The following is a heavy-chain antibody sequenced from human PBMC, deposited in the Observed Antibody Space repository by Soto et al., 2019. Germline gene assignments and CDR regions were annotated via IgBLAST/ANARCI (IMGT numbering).Heavy chain of an antibody. J-gene: IGHJ4*02. CDR3: ARDPSCGGDCPNFDY. CDR2: ISYDGSNK. CDR1: GFTFSSYA. D-gene: IGHD2-21*02. V-gene: IGHV3-30-3*01. Sequence: QVQLVESGGGVVQPGRSLRLSCAASGFTFSSYAMHWVRQAPGKGLEWVAVISYDGSNKYYADSVKGRFTISRDNSKNTLYLQMNSLRAEDTAVYYCARDPSCGGDCPNFDYWGQGTLVTVSS.